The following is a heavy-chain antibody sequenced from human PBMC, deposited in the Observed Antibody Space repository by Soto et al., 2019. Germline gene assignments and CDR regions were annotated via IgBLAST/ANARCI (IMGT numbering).Heavy chain of an antibody. CDR3: ATGDYYDSSGYAPFDY. D-gene: IGHD3-22*01. Sequence: QPGGSLRLSCAASGFTFSSYGMHWVRQAPGKGLEWVAVIWYDGSNKYYADSVKGRFTISRDNSKNTLYLQMNSLRAEDTAVYYCATGDYYDSSGYAPFDYWGQGTLVTVSS. V-gene: IGHV3-33*01. CDR1: GFTFSSYG. CDR2: IWYDGSNK. J-gene: IGHJ4*02.